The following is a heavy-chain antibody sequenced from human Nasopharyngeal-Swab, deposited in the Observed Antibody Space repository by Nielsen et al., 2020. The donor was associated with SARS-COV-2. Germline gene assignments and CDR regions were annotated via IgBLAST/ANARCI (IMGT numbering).Heavy chain of an antibody. CDR3: TRHFDIVTGYEFFFDY. V-gene: IGHV1-18*04. J-gene: IGHJ4*02. D-gene: IGHD3-9*01. CDR2: ISTYSGNT. Sequence: ASVKVSGKASGDNFISYGVTWVRQAPGQGLEWMGWISTYSGNTDYAQKFQGRVTMTTDKSTRTVYMELRSLRSDDTAVYYCTRHFDIVTGYEFFFDYWGQGTLVTVSS. CDR1: GDNFISYG.